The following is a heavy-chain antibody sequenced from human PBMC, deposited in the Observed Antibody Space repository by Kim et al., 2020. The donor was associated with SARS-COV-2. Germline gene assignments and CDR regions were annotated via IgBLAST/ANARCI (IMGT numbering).Heavy chain of an antibody. CDR3: ARGGVWPSGVCYGHGMDV. Sequence: GGSLRLSCAASGFTFSSYSMNWVRQAPGKGLEWVSSISSSSSYIYYADSVKGRFTISRDNAKNSLYLQMNSLRAEDTAVYYCARGGVWPSGVCYGHGMDVWGQGTTVTVSS. J-gene: IGHJ6*02. CDR1: GFTFSSYS. V-gene: IGHV3-21*01. D-gene: IGHD2-15*01. CDR2: ISSSSSYI.